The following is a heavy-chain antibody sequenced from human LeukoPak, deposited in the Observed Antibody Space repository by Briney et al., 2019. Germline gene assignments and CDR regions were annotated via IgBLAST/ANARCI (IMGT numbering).Heavy chain of an antibody. J-gene: IGHJ6*03. CDR1: GFTFSSYA. CDR2: ISYDGSNK. D-gene: IGHD5-18*01. Sequence: GGSLRLSCAASGFTFSSYAMHWVRQAPGKGLEWVAVISYDGSNKYYADSVKGRFTISRDNSKNTLYLQMNSLRAEDTAVYYCARDGIQLADYYYYYMDVWGKGTTVTVSS. V-gene: IGHV3-30*04. CDR3: ARDGIQLADYYYYYMDV.